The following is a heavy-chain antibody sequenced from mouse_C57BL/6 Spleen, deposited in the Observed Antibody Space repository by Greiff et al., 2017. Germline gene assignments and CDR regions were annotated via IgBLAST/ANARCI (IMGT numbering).Heavy chain of an antibody. V-gene: IGHV1-69*01. J-gene: IGHJ2*01. CDR2: IDPSDSYT. CDR3: ARNWVYYFDC. CDR1: GYTFTSYW. Sequence: VQLQQPGAELVMPGASVKLSCKASGYTFTSYWMHWVKQRPGQGLEWIGEIDPSDSYTNYNQKFKGKSTLTVDKSTSTAYMQLSSLTSEDSAVYYCARNWVYYFDCWGQGTTLTVSS. D-gene: IGHD4-1*01.